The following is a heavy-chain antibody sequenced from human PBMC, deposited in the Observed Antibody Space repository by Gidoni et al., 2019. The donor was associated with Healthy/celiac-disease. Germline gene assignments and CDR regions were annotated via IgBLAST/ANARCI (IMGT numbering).Heavy chain of an antibody. D-gene: IGHD3-16*01. V-gene: IGHV3-21*01. CDR3: ARDPYDLRFDI. J-gene: IGHJ3*02. Sequence: EVQLVESGGGLVKPGGSLRLSCAASGCTFSSYSMNWVRQAPGKGLEWVSSISSSSSYIYYADSVKSRFTISRDNAKNSLYLQMNSLRAEDTAVYYCARDPYDLRFDIWGQGTMVTVSS. CDR1: GCTFSSYS. CDR2: ISSSSSYI.